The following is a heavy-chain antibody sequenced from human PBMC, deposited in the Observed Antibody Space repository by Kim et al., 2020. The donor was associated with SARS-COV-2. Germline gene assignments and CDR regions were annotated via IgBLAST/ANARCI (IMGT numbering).Heavy chain of an antibody. Sequence: DPVKGRLTISKDNSKNTLYLQMNRLRAEDTAVYYCAKPGRSSGYYFDSWGQGTLVTVSS. J-gene: IGHJ4*02. CDR3: AKPGRSSGYYFDS. D-gene: IGHD3-22*01. V-gene: IGHV3-23*02.